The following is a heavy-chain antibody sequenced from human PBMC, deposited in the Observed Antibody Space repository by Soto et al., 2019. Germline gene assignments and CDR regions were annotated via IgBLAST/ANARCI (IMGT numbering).Heavy chain of an antibody. J-gene: IGHJ5*02. D-gene: IGHD2-2*01. V-gene: IGHV3-23*01. Sequence: GGSLRLSCAASGFTFSSYAMSWVRQAPGKGLEWVSVISGSGGSTYYADSVKGRFTISRDNSRNTLYLQMNSLRAEDTAVYYCEKTGVAMYLDPWGQGTLVTVSS. CDR1: GFTFSSYA. CDR2: ISGSGGST. CDR3: EKTGVAMYLDP.